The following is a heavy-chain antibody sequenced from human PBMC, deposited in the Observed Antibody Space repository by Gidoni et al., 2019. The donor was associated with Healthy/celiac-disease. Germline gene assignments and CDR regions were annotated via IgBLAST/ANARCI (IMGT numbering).Heavy chain of an antibody. V-gene: IGHV5-51*03. CDR2: IYPGDSDT. D-gene: IGHD2-15*01. J-gene: IGHJ4*02. Sequence: EVQLVQSGAEVKKPGESLKISCKGSGSSFTSYWIGWVRQMPGKGLEWMGIIYPGDSDTRYSPSFQGQVTISADKSISTAYLQWSSLKASDTAMYYCARIYCSGGSCRYYFDYWGQGTLVTVSS. CDR1: GSSFTSYW. CDR3: ARIYCSGGSCRYYFDY.